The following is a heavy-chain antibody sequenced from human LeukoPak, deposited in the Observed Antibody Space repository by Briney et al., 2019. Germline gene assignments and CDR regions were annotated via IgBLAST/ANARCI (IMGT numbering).Heavy chain of an antibody. V-gene: IGHV3-30*02. J-gene: IGHJ4*02. CDR3: PKDRSLYQYSSSWYYSDY. D-gene: IGHD6-13*01. Sequence: GGSLRLSCAASGFTFSSYGMHWVRQAPGKGLEWVAFIRYDGSNKYYADSVKGRFTISRDNSKNTLYLQMNSLRAEDTAVYYCPKDRSLYQYSSSWYYSDYWGQGTLVTVSS. CDR1: GFTFSSYG. CDR2: IRYDGSNK.